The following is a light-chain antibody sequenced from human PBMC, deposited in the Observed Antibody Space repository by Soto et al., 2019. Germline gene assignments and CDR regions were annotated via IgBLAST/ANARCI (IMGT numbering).Light chain of an antibody. CDR3: CSSGGSPTYV. J-gene: IGLJ1*01. Sequence: QSALTQPASVSGSPGQSITISCTGTSSNVGSYKLVSWYQQHPGKAPKLMIFEVNKRPSGVSNRFSGSKSGNTASLTISGLKVEDEADYYCCSSGGSPTYVFGTGTQLIVL. CDR1: SSNVGSYKL. V-gene: IGLV2-23*02. CDR2: EVN.